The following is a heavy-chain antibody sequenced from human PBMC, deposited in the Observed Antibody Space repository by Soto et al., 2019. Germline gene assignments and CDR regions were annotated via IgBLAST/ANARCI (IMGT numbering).Heavy chain of an antibody. V-gene: IGHV4-59*08. D-gene: IGHD6-19*01. CDR1: GGSISSYY. CDR3: ARHVSSGWMGGFDY. CDR2: IYYSGST. Sequence: QVQLQESGPGLVKPSETLSLTCTVSGGSISSYYWSWIRQPPGKGLEWIGYIYYSGSTNYNPSLKSRVTISVDTSKNQFSLKLSSVTAAHTAVYYCARHVSSGWMGGFDYWGHGTLVTVSS. J-gene: IGHJ4*01.